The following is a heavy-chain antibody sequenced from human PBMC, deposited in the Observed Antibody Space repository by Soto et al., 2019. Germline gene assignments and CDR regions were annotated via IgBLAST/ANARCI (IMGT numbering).Heavy chain of an antibody. J-gene: IGHJ6*02. CDR3: ARVKWDSGYYGMDV. CDR1: GYSFTSYW. D-gene: IGHD1-26*01. CDR2: XDXXXSXT. Sequence: GKSPKIPCKGSGYSFTSYWISWVRQMPGKGLEWMXRXDXXXSXTXXXPXXXXHVTISADKSISTAYLQWSSLKASDTAMYYCARVKWDSGYYGMDVWGQGTTVTVLL. V-gene: IGHV5-10-1*01.